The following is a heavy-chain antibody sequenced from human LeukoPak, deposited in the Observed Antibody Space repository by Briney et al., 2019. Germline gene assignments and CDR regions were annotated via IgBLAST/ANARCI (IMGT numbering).Heavy chain of an antibody. V-gene: IGHV4-59*11. CDR3: AGDHLALNALDI. J-gene: IGHJ3*02. Sequence: SETLSLTCTVPGGSISSHYWSWIRQPPGKGLERIGYISYIGRTNYTPSLKSRVTISVDTSKNQCSLRLSSVTAADTAVYYCAGDHLALNALDIWGQGTMVTVSS. CDR2: ISYIGRT. CDR1: GGSISSHY.